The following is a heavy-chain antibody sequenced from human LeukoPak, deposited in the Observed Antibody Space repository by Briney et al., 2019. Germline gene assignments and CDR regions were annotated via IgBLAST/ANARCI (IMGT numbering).Heavy chain of an antibody. D-gene: IGHD6-13*01. CDR1: GGSISSNTYY. CDR3: ASQQQLVLLDWFDP. Sequence: KPSETLSLTCTVSGGSISSNTYYWGWIRQPPGNGLEWIGSIYYSGSTYYNPSLKSRVTISVDTSKNQFSLKLRSVTAADTAVYYCASQQQLVLLDWFDPWGQGTLVTVSS. V-gene: IGHV4-39*07. CDR2: IYYSGST. J-gene: IGHJ5*02.